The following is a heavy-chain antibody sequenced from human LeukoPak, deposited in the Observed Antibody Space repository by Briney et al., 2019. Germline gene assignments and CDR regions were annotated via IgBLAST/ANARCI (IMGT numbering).Heavy chain of an antibody. CDR2: ISAYNGNT. CDR1: GYTFTSYG. J-gene: IGHJ5*02. Sequence: WASVKVSCKASGYTFTSYGISWERQAPGQGLEWMGWISAYNGNTNYAQKLQGRVTLTRDMSTSTDYLELSSLRSEDTAVYYCARDNSVRDEAWWFNPWGQGTLVTVSS. V-gene: IGHV1-18*01. D-gene: IGHD5-24*01. CDR3: ARDNSVRDEAWWFNP.